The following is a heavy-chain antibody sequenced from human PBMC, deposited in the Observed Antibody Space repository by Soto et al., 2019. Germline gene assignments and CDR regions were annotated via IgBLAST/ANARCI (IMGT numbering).Heavy chain of an antibody. Sequence: QVQLQESGPGLVKPSGTLSLTCAVSSGSISSSNWWSWVRQPPGKGLEWIGEIYHSGSTNYNPSLKSRVTISVDKSKNQFSLKLSSVTAADTAVYYCARNLGYCSGGSCYPDTTDYWGQGTLVTVSS. J-gene: IGHJ4*02. V-gene: IGHV4-4*02. D-gene: IGHD2-15*01. CDR1: SGSISSSNW. CDR3: ARNLGYCSGGSCYPDTTDY. CDR2: IYHSGST.